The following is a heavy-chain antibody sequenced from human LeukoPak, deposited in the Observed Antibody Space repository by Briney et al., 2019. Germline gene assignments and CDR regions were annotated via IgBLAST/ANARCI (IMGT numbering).Heavy chain of an antibody. V-gene: IGHV3-23*01. D-gene: IGHD3-22*01. CDR1: GFTFSSYA. CDR2: ISGSGGST. CDR3: AVDHDSSGYYYWGGYYFDY. J-gene: IGHJ4*02. Sequence: GGSLRLSCAASGFTFSSYAMSWVRQAPGKGLEWVSAISGSGGSTYYADSVKGRFTISRDNSKNTLYLQMNSLRAEDTAEYYCAVDHDSSGYYYWGGYYFDYWGQGTLVTVSS.